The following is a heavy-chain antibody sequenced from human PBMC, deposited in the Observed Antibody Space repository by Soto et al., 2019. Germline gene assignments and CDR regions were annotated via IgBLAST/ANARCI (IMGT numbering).Heavy chain of an antibody. V-gene: IGHV3-23*01. CDR1: AFTFINYA. CDR2: MDSVGGGK. CDR3: ARVNRDEFA. J-gene: IGHJ5*02. Sequence: GGSLRLSCAASAFTFINYAMTWVRQAPGQGLEWVSWMDSVGGGKFYADSVKDRFTVSRDNSKNTYFLQMNSLRVEDTAVYFCARVNRDEFAWGQGTLVTVSS.